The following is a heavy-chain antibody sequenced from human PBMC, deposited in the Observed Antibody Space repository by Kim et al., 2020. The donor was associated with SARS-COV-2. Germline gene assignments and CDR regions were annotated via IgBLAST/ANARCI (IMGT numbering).Heavy chain of an antibody. V-gene: IGHV4-59*09. D-gene: IGHD3-22*01. J-gene: IGHJ4*02. Sequence: YHPPPHRRVTTAGDTSKHQFSLKLSSVTAADTAVYYCARGGGSGYYYFDYWGQGTLVTVSS. CDR3: ARGGGSGYYYFDY.